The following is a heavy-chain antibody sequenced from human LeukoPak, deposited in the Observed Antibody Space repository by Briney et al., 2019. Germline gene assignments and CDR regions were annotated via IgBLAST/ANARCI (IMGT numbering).Heavy chain of an antibody. D-gene: IGHD3-16*01. V-gene: IGHV5-51*04. Sequence: GESLKISCKGSGYKFTSYWIGWARQLPGKGLEWMGIIYPGDSDTRYSPSFQGQVTISVDNPINTAYLQWNSLKASDTAMYYCATHLEFGAFDIWGQGTMVTVSS. J-gene: IGHJ3*02. CDR1: GYKFTSYW. CDR2: IYPGDSDT. CDR3: ATHLEFGAFDI.